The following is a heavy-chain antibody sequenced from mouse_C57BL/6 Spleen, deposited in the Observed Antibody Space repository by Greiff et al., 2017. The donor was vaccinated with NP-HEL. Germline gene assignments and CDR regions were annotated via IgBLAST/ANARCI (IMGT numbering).Heavy chain of an antibody. J-gene: IGHJ4*01. Sequence: VQLQQSGPELVKPGASVKISCKASGYAFSSSWMNWVKQRPGKGLEWIGRIYPGDGDTNYNGKFKGKATLTADKSSSTAYMQLSSLTSEDSAVYFGAKGGTAFYAMDYWGQGTSVTVSS. D-gene: IGHD1-2*01. CDR2: IYPGDGDT. V-gene: IGHV1-82*01. CDR1: GYAFSSSW. CDR3: AKGGTAFYAMDY.